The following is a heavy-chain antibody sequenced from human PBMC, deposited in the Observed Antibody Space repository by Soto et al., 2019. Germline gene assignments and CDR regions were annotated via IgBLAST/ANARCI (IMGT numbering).Heavy chain of an antibody. CDR3: ATYYSNYVGDDY. CDR1: GYTLTELS. J-gene: IGHJ4*02. D-gene: IGHD4-4*01. Sequence: GASVKVSCKVSGYTLTELSMHWVRQAPGKGLEWMGGFDPEDGETIYAQKFQGRVTMTEDTSTDTAYIELSSLRSEDTAVYYCATYYSNYVGDDYWGQGTLVTVSS. V-gene: IGHV1-24*01. CDR2: FDPEDGET.